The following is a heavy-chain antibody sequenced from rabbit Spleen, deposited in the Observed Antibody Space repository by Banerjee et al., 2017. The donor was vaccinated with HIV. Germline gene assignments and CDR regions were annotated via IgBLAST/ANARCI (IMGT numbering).Heavy chain of an antibody. D-gene: IGHD8-1*01. J-gene: IGHJ3*01. Sequence: QSLEESGGGLVKPGASLTLTCKASGFSFNEFSFNGGYDMCWVRQAPGKGLEWIACIDVGSSGFTYFANWAKGRFTISKTSSTTVTLQMTSLTAADTATYFCARDTGSSFSSYGMDLWGQGTLVTVS. CDR2: IDVGSSGFT. CDR3: ARDTGSSFSSYGMDL. V-gene: IGHV1S40*01. CDR1: GFSFNEFSFNGGYD.